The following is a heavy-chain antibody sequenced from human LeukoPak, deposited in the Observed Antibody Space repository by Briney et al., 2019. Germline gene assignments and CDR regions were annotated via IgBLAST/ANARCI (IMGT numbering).Heavy chain of an antibody. V-gene: IGHV1-18*01. CDR3: ASCGSCYSDYYYYYGMDV. CDR1: GYTVTSYG. CDR2: ISAYNGNT. Sequence: GASVKVSCKASGYTVTSYGISWVRQAPGQGLEWMGWISAYNGNTNYAQKLQGRVTMTTDTSTSTAYMELRSLRSDDTAVYYCASCGSCYSDYYYYYGMDVWGQGTTVTVSS. J-gene: IGHJ6*02. D-gene: IGHD2-15*01.